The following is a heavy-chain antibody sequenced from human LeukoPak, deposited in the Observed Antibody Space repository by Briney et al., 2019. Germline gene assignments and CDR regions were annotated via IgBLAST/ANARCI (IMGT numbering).Heavy chain of an antibody. CDR1: GYSFTSYW. CDR2: IYPGDSDT. V-gene: IGHV5-51*01. Sequence: GEXXKISCKGSGYSFTSYWIGWVRQMPGKGLEWMGIIYPGDSDTRYSPSFQGQVTISADKSISTAYLQWSSLKASDTAMYYCARQYYAYYDSSGYYIDYWGQGTLVTVSS. J-gene: IGHJ4*02. D-gene: IGHD3-22*01. CDR3: ARQYYAYYDSSGYYIDY.